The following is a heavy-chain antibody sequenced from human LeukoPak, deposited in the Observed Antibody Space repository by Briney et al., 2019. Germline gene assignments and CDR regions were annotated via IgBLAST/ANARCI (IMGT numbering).Heavy chain of an antibody. CDR3: AKDFRGVADYFDY. D-gene: IGHD3-10*01. V-gene: IGHV3-23*01. Sequence: PGGSLRLSCAASGFTFSSYAMSWVRQAPGKGLEWVSGISGSCGSTNYEDSVKGRFTISRDNSKNTLYLQMNSLRAEDTAVYYCAKDFRGVADYFDYWGQGTLVTVSS. CDR1: GFTFSSYA. CDR2: ISGSCGST. J-gene: IGHJ4*02.